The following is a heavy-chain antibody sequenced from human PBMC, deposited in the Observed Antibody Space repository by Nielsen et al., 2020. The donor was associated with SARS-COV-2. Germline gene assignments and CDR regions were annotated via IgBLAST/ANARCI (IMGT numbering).Heavy chain of an antibody. CDR2: IWYDGSNK. V-gene: IGHV3-33*01. CDR1: GFTFSSYG. D-gene: IGHD2-2*03. J-gene: IGHJ6*03. CDR3: ARDGYCSSTSCFPYYYYYYMDV. Sequence: GESLKISCAASGFTFSSYGMHWVRQAPGKGLEWVAVIWYDGSNKYYADSVKGRFTISRDNSKNTLYLQMNSLRAEDTAVYYCARDGYCSSTSCFPYYYYYYMDVWGKGTTVTVSS.